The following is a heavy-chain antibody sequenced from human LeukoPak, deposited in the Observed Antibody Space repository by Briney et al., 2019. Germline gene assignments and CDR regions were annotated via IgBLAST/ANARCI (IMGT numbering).Heavy chain of an antibody. J-gene: IGHJ6*03. D-gene: IGHD3-3*01. CDR3: AKDSQHYDFWSRYKQYDYHYMDV. V-gene: IGHV3-66*01. Sequence: GGSLRLSCAVSGFTVSNNYMSWVRQAPGKGLEWVSVIYSGGDTYYTDSVKGRFTISRDNSKNTLYLQMNSLRAEDTAVYYCAKDSQHYDFWSRYKQYDYHYMDVWGKGTTVTVSS. CDR2: IYSGGDT. CDR1: GFTVSNNY.